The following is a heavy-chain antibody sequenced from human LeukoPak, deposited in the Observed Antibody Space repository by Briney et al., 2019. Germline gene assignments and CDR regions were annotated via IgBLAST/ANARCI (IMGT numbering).Heavy chain of an antibody. CDR2: ISYDGSNK. CDR1: GFTFSSYA. V-gene: IGHV3-30-3*01. Sequence: GGSLRLSCAASGFTFSSYAMHWVRQAPGKGLEWVAVISYDGSNKYYADSVKGRSTISRDNSKNTLYLQMNSLRAEDTAVYYCARGTEPGIAAPYYFDYWGQGTLVTVSS. CDR3: ARGTEPGIAAPYYFDY. D-gene: IGHD6-13*01. J-gene: IGHJ4*02.